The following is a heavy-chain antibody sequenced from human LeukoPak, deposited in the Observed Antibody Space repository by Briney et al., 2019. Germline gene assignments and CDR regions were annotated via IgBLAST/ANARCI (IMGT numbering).Heavy chain of an antibody. D-gene: IGHD1-26*01. CDR3: AGDPLGEIYFDY. CDR2: TYYRSKWYN. V-gene: IGHV6-1*01. J-gene: IGHJ4*02. CDR1: GDSVSSKSAA. Sequence: SQTLSLTCAISGDSVSSKSAAWNWIRQSPSRGLEWLGRTYYRSKWYNDYAVSVKSRITVTPDTCKNQFSLQLNSVTPEDTAVYYCAGDPLGEIYFDYWGQGTLVTVSS.